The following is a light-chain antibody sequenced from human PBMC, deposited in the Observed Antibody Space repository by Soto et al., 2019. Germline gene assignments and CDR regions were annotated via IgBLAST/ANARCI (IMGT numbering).Light chain of an antibody. CDR3: QQYNSFSYT. J-gene: IGKJ2*01. CDR1: QSISSW. CDR2: DAS. V-gene: IGKV1-5*01. Sequence: DIQMTQSPSTLSASVGDRLTITCRASQSISSWVAWYQQKPGKPPKLLIYDASSLERGVPSRFSGSGSGTEFTLTISSLQPDDFSTYYCQQYNSFSYTFGPGTKVDIK.